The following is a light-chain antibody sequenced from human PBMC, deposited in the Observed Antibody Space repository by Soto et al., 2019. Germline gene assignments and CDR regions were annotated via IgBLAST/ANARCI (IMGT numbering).Light chain of an antibody. CDR3: TSFTSSSTLV. V-gene: IGLV2-14*01. CDR2: EVS. CDR1: NSDIGGYNY. Sequence: QSALTQPASVSGSPGQSITISCTGSNSDIGGYNYVSWYQQHPGKGPKLLIYEVSTRPSGISNRFSGSKSGNTASLTISGLQAEDEADYYCTSFTSSSTLVFGTGSKVTVL. J-gene: IGLJ1*01.